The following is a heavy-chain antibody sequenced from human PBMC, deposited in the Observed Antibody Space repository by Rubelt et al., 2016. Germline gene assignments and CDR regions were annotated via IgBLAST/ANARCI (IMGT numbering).Heavy chain of an antibody. Sequence: QITLKESGLTLVKPTQTLTLTCTFSGFSLSSTGVGVGWIRQPPGKALEWLALIYWDDDKRYSLSLNNRLTIIKDTSKNQVVLSVTNREPVDTGTYYCALRGSPTRGFDYWGQGTLVTVSS. CDR1: GFSLSSTGVG. CDR3: ALRGSPTRGFDY. D-gene: IGHD1-26*01. J-gene: IGHJ4*02. V-gene: IGHV2-5*02. CDR2: IYWDDDK.